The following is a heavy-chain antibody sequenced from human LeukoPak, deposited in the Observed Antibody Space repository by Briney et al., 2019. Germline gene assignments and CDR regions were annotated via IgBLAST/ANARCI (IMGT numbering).Heavy chain of an antibody. Sequence: GGSLRLSCAASGFTFSSYAMHWVRQAPGKGLEWVAVISYDGSNKYYADSVKGRFTISRDNSKNTLYLQMNSLRAEDTAVYYCARDPLGGIPYYWGQGTLVTVSS. CDR1: GFTFSSYA. CDR2: ISYDGSNK. D-gene: IGHD4-23*01. V-gene: IGHV3-30-3*01. CDR3: ARDPLGGIPYY. J-gene: IGHJ4*02.